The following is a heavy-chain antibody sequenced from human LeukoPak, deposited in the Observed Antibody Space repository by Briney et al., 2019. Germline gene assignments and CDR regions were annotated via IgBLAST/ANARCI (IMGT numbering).Heavy chain of an antibody. V-gene: IGHV3-33*01. Sequence: PGRSLRLSCAASGFTFSSYGMHWVRQAPGKGLEWVAVIWYDGSNKYYADSVKGRFTISRDNSKNTLYLQMNSLRAEDTAVYYCATGGRYYYDQWGRGTLVTVSS. J-gene: IGHJ4*02. CDR3: ATGGRYYYDQ. D-gene: IGHD3-22*01. CDR2: IWYDGSNK. CDR1: GFTFSSYG.